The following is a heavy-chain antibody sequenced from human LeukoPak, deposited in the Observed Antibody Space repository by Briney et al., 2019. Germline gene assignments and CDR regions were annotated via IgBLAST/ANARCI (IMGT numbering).Heavy chain of an antibody. D-gene: IGHD3-10*01. V-gene: IGHV1-24*01. CDR2: FDPEDGET. J-gene: IGHJ5*02. CDR1: GYTLTELS. CDR3: AISYGSGSYSNWFDP. Sequence: ASVKVSCKVSGYTLTELSMHWVRQAPGKGLEWMGGFDPEDGETIYAQKFQGRVTMTEDTSTDTAYMELSSLRSEDTAVYYCAISYGSGSYSNWFDPWGQGTLVTVSS.